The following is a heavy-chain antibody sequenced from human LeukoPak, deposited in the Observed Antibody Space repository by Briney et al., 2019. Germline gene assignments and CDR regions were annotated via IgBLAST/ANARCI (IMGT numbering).Heavy chain of an antibody. Sequence: PGGSLRLSCAASGFTFSSYSMNWVRQAPGKGLEWVSSISSSSSYIYYADSVKGRFTISRDNSKNTVYLQINSLRVEDTAVYYCARDRGNDYFDSWGQGTLVTVSS. CDR3: ARDRGNDYFDS. CDR2: ISSSSSYI. V-gene: IGHV3-21*01. CDR1: GFTFSSYS. J-gene: IGHJ4*02.